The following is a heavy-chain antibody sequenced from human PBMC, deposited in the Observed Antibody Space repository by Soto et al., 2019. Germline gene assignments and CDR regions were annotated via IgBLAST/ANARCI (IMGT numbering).Heavy chain of an antibody. CDR1: GVSINNHY. CDR2: IYYTGST. V-gene: IGHV4-59*11. J-gene: IGHJ4*02. Sequence: SETLSLTCTVSGVSINNHYWSWIRQPPGKGLEWIGYIYYTGSTNYNPSLESRVTMSVDTSKNQVSLNLTSLTAADTAVYYCASSYYYGSGSYSDYWGQGTLVTVSS. D-gene: IGHD3-10*01. CDR3: ASSYYYGSGSYSDY.